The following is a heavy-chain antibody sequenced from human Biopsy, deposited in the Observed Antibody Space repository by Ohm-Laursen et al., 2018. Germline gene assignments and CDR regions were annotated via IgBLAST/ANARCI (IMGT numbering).Heavy chain of an antibody. CDR2: LSGSGGTT. J-gene: IGHJ4*02. CDR3: AKTFHGSSFLYDY. V-gene: IGHV3-23*01. Sequence: SLRLSCTAPGFTFSSYGMSWVRQAPGKGLEWVSVLSGSGGTTYYADSVKGRFTISRDNSKNTLYLQMNSLTAEDTAVYYCAKTFHGSSFLYDYWGQGTLVAVSS. CDR1: GFTFSSYG. D-gene: IGHD2-15*01.